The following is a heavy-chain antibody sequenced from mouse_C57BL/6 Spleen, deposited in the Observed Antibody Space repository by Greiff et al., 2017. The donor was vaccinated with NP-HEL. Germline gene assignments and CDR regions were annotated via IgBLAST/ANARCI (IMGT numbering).Heavy chain of an antibody. J-gene: IGHJ4*01. CDR1: GYTFTDYY. Sequence: EVQLQQSGPELVKPGASVKISCKASGYTFTDYYMNWVKQSHGKSLEWIGDINPNNGGTSYNQKFKGKATLTVDKSSSTAYMELRSLTSEDSAVYYCARGELGDYAMDYWGQGTSVTVSS. CDR3: ARGELGDYAMDY. D-gene: IGHD4-1*01. CDR2: INPNNGGT. V-gene: IGHV1-26*01.